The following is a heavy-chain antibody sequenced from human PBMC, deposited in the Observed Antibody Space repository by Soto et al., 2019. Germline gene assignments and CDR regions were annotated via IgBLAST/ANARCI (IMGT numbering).Heavy chain of an antibody. Sequence: SETLSLTCTVSGGSISSGDYYWSWIRQPPGKGLEWIGYIYYSGSTYYNPSLKSRVTISVDTSKNQFSLKLSSVTAADTAVYYCARDLRPAGSGYDGYWGQGTLVTVSS. J-gene: IGHJ4*02. D-gene: IGHD3-22*01. CDR3: ARDLRPAGSGYDGY. CDR2: IYYSGST. V-gene: IGHV4-30-4*01. CDR1: GGSISSGDYY.